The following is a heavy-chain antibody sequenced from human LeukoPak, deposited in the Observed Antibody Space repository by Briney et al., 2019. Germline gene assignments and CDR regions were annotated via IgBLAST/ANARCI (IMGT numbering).Heavy chain of an antibody. Sequence: GGTLRLSCAASGFTVGTNHMSWVRQAPGKGLEWVSIIYGGGNTYYADSVKGRFTISRDSSKNTLYLQMNSLRAEDTAVYYCARFIAAGYYFGYWGQGTLVTVSS. CDR2: IYGGGNT. V-gene: IGHV3-53*01. D-gene: IGHD6-13*01. CDR3: ARFIAAGYYFGY. CDR1: GFTVGTNH. J-gene: IGHJ4*02.